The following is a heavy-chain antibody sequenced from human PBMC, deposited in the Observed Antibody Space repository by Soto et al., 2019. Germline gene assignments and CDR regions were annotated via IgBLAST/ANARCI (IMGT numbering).Heavy chain of an antibody. D-gene: IGHD3-16*01. Sequence: SLRLSCAASGFTVSNDYMSWVRQAPGKGLEWVSVIYSGGSTYYADSVKGRFTISRDNSKNTLFLQMNSLRAEDTAVYYCARPAGGDYFDYWGQGTLVTVSS. J-gene: IGHJ4*02. V-gene: IGHV3-66*04. CDR2: IYSGGST. CDR3: ARPAGGDYFDY. CDR1: GFTVSNDY.